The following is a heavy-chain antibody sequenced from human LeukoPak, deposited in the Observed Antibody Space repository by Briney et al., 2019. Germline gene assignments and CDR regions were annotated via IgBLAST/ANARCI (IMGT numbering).Heavy chain of an antibody. Sequence: GRSLRLSCAASGFTFSSHGMHWVRQAPGKGLEWVAVISYDGSNKYYADSVKGRFTTSRDNSKNTLYLQMNSLRAEDTAVYYCAKAAAAGPKGPYYFDYWGQGTLVTVSS. CDR1: GFTFSSHG. V-gene: IGHV3-30*18. CDR2: ISYDGSNK. D-gene: IGHD6-13*01. CDR3: AKAAAAGPKGPYYFDY. J-gene: IGHJ4*02.